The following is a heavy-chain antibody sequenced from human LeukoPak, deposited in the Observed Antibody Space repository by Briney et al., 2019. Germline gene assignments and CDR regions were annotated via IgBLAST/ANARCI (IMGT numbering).Heavy chain of an antibody. D-gene: IGHD6-19*01. J-gene: IGHJ4*02. CDR1: GYSISSGYY. Sequence: SETLSLTCTVSGYSISSGYYWSWIRQPPGKGLEWIGEINHSGSTNYNPSLKSRVTISVDTSKNQFSLKLSSVIAADTAVYYCARLGKWLPHWGQGTLVTVSS. CDR2: INHSGST. V-gene: IGHV4-38-2*02. CDR3: ARLGKWLPH.